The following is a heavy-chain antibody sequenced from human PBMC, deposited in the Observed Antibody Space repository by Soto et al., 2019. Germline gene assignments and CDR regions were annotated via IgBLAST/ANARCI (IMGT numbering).Heavy chain of an antibody. CDR1: GFTFNYYW. Sequence: EVQLVESGGGLVQPGGSLRLSCVASGFTFNYYWMHWVRHAPGKWLVWVSRIQSDGRSPDYVDSVKGRFTISRDNAKNPLFLQMTNLRAEDTAVYYCARGGEPDYWGQGTRVTVSS. CDR3: ARGGEPDY. CDR2: IQSDGRSP. V-gene: IGHV3-74*01. D-gene: IGHD2-21*01. J-gene: IGHJ4*02.